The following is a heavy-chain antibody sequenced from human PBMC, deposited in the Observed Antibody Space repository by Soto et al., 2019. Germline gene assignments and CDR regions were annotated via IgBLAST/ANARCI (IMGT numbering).Heavy chain of an antibody. D-gene: IGHD4-17*01. CDR2: ISSSSSTI. V-gene: IGHV3-48*01. Sequence: EVQLVESGGGLVQPGRSLRLSCAASGFTFSSYSMNWVRQAPGKGLEWVSYISSSSSTIYYADSVKGRFTISRDNAKNSLYLQMNSLRAEDTAVYYCARGTTADGVDYWGQGTLVTVSS. CDR1: GFTFSSYS. CDR3: ARGTTADGVDY. J-gene: IGHJ4*02.